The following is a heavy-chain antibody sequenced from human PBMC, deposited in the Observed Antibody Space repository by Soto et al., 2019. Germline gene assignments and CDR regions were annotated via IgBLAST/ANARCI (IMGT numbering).Heavy chain of an antibody. V-gene: IGHV3-23*01. CDR2: ISVSGGST. CDR3: AKRGYCSRTSCHSLRTTSYYYYYMDV. J-gene: IGHJ6*03. D-gene: IGHD2-2*01. Sequence: GGSLRLSCAASGFTFSSYAMSWVRQAPGKGLEWVSAISVSGGSTYYADSVKGRFTISRDNSKNTLYLQMNSLRAEDTAVYYCAKRGYCSRTSCHSLRTTSYYYYYMDVWGKGTTVTVSS. CDR1: GFTFSSYA.